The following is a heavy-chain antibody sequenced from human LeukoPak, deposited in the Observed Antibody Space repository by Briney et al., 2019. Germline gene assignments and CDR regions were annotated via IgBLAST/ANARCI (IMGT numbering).Heavy chain of an antibody. Sequence: GGSLRLSCAASGFTFNTYWLSWVRQASGKGLEWVGRIRSKANSYATAYAASVKGRFTISRDDSKNTAYLQMNSLKTEDTAVYYCTRDRTWGGEWEPINYWGQGTLVTVSS. D-gene: IGHD1-26*01. V-gene: IGHV3-73*01. CDR3: TRDRTWGGEWEPINY. CDR1: GFTFNTYW. CDR2: IRSKANSYAT. J-gene: IGHJ4*02.